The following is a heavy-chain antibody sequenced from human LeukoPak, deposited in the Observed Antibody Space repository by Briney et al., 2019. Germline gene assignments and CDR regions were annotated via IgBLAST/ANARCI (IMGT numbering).Heavy chain of an antibody. Sequence: GGSLRLSCAASGFTFSDYSMNWVRQAPGKGLEWVSYFSVGGTLIYYADSVKGRFTISRDNAKNSLYLQMNSLRAEDTAVYYCAELGITMIGGVWGKGTTVTISS. CDR2: FSVGGTLI. CDR1: GFTFSDYS. D-gene: IGHD3-10*02. CDR3: AELGITMIGGV. V-gene: IGHV3-21*05. J-gene: IGHJ6*04.